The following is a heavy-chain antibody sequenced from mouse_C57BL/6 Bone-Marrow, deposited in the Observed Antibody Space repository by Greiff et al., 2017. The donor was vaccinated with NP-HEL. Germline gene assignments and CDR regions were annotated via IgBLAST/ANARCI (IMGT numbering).Heavy chain of an antibody. D-gene: IGHD1-1*01. V-gene: IGHV1-52*01. CDR1: GYTFTSYW. CDR3: ARGYPITTVVATNWYFDV. J-gene: IGHJ1*03. CDR2: IDPSDSET. Sequence: VQLQQPGAELVRPGSSVKLSCKASGYTFTSYWMHWVKQRPIQGLEWIGNIDPSDSETHYNQKFKDKATLTVDKSSSTAYKQLSSLTSEDAAVYYCARGYPITTVVATNWYFDVWGTGTTVTVSS.